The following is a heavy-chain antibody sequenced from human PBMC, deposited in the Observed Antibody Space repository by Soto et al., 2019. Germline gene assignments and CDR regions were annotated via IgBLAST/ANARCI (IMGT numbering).Heavy chain of an antibody. Sequence: SSLKLSCKASGGTFSSDLISLGRQAPGQGLEWMGGIIPIFGTANYAQKFQGRVTITADESTSTAYMELSSLRSEDTAVYYCARVPRFSGDPRYGMDVWGQGTTVTVSS. J-gene: IGHJ6*02. CDR1: GGTFSSDL. V-gene: IGHV1-69*01. CDR3: ARVPRFSGDPRYGMDV. CDR2: IIPIFGTA. D-gene: IGHD3-3*01.